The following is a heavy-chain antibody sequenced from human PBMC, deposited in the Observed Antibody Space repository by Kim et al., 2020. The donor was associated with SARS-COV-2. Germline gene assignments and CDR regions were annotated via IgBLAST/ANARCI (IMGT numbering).Heavy chain of an antibody. Sequence: SVKVSCKASVGTFSSYAISWVRQAPGQGLEWMGGIIPIFGTANYAQKFQGRVTITADESTSTAYMELSSLRSEDTAVYYCARDLGDNWNYGYTYYYYGMDVWGQGTTVTVSS. CDR1: VGTFSSYA. V-gene: IGHV1-69*13. J-gene: IGHJ6*02. CDR3: ARDLGDNWNYGYTYYYYGMDV. CDR2: IIPIFGTA. D-gene: IGHD1-7*01.